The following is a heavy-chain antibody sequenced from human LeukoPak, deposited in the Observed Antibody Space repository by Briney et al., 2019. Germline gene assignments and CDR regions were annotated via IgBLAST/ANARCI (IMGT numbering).Heavy chain of an antibody. D-gene: IGHD4-17*01. CDR1: GGSISSYH. CDR3: ARDSSGDYWYFGL. J-gene: IGHJ2*01. Sequence: SETLSFTCTVSGGSISSYHWIWIRQPPGKGWEAFGYLYWVGREYYNRSQKRRITISEDTSKNEFSLKMTSVTAADTPVYYCARDSSGDYWYFGLWGRGTLVTVSS. V-gene: IGHV4-59*06. CDR2: LYWVGRE.